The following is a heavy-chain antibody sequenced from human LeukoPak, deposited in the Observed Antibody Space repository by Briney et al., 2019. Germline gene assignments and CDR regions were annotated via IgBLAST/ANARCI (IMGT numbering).Heavy chain of an antibody. D-gene: IGHD5-24*01. CDR1: GYTFTGYY. CDR3: ARVGDGLNDPFDI. Sequence: ASVKVSCKASGYTFTGYYMNWVRQAPGQGLEWLGRINPSTGGTNFAQSFQGRVTLTRDTSITTAYMELSRLRSDDTAVYYCARVGDGLNDPFDIWGQGTMVTVSS. CDR2: INPSTGGT. V-gene: IGHV1-2*06. J-gene: IGHJ3*02.